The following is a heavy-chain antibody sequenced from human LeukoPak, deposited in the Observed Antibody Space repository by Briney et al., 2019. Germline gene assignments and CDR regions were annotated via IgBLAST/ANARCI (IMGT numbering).Heavy chain of an antibody. CDR3: ARHNGFDRGYYYYMDV. J-gene: IGHJ6*03. D-gene: IGHD3-9*01. V-gene: IGHV4-4*07. Sequence: SETLSLTCTVSGGFINNYWSWIRQPAGKGLEWIGRVYNSGITNYNPSLKSRITMSVNTSKNQFSLKLTSVTAADTAVYYCARHNGFDRGYYYYMDVWGKGTTVTVSS. CDR2: VYNSGIT. CDR1: GGFINNY.